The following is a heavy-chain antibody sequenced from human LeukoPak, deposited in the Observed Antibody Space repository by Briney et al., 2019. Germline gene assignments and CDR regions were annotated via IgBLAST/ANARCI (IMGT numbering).Heavy chain of an antibody. J-gene: IGHJ4*02. Sequence: GGALRVSRAPSGFTLSSNYMTGVRESPGEGLEWVSVIYRGEATYYADSVKGRVTISRDNSKHTLYLQTNSLRAEDTAVYYCARVYSDDYPLDYWGQGTLVTVSS. CDR2: IYRGEAT. D-gene: IGHD3-16*01. CDR1: GFTLSSNY. CDR3: ARVYSDDYPLDY. V-gene: IGHV3-53*01.